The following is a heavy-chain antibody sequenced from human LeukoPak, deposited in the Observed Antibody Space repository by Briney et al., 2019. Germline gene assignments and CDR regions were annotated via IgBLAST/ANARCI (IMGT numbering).Heavy chain of an antibody. V-gene: IGHV1-69*13. CDR1: GGTFSSYA. CDR2: IIPIFGTA. D-gene: IGHD2-2*01. CDR3: AISRRDQLHYYYYYYYMDV. Sequence: GASVKVSCKASGGTFSSYAISWVRQAPGQGLEWMGGIIPIFGTANYAQKFQGRVTITADESTSTAYMELSSLRSEDTAVYYCAISRRDQLHYYYYYYYMDVWGKGTTVTVSS. J-gene: IGHJ6*03.